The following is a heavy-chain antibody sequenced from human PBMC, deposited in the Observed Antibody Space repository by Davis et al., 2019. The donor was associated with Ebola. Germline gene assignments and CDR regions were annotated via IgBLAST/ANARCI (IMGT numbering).Heavy chain of an antibody. CDR2: IYHGGTT. V-gene: IGHV4-4*01. CDR1: GGSITSSNW. J-gene: IGHJ4*02. D-gene: IGHD2-15*01. CDR3: AGDLVGVTQLYY. Sequence: MPGGSLTLSCAVSGGSITSSNWWTWVRQAPGKGQEWIGAIYHGGTTHYNPSLKRRVTMSIDKSKNQFSLRLNSVTAADTAIYFCAGDLVGVTQLYYWGQGISVTVSS.